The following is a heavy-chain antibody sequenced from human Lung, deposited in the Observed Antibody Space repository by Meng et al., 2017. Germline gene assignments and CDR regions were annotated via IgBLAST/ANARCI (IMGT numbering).Heavy chain of an antibody. CDR3: ARDRYCSTTSCTGWFDP. V-gene: IGHV1-18*01. CDR2: ISGYNGNT. Sequence: QGQCVQSGDEVKKPGAPVKVSCKASGSTFTSYGISWVRQAPGQGLEWIGWISGYNGNTNYAQKFQGRVTMTTDTSTSTAYMELRSLRSDDTAVYYCARDRYCSTTSCTGWFDPWGQGTLVTVSS. J-gene: IGHJ5*02. CDR1: GSTFTSYG. D-gene: IGHD2-2*01.